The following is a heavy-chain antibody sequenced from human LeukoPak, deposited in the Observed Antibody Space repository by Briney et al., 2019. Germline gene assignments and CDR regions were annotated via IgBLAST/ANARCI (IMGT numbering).Heavy chain of an antibody. J-gene: IGHJ4*02. Sequence: GGSLRLSCAASGFTFSSYGLHWVRQAPGKGLEWVTVIANDGKDKKYADSVKGRFTISRDNSKSTLYLQMNSLRAEDTGVYYCAKDQQVGAAAYYFDSWGQGTLVTVSS. CDR3: AKDQQVGAAAYYFDS. CDR2: IANDGKDK. V-gene: IGHV3-30*18. D-gene: IGHD2-2*01. CDR1: GFTFSSYG.